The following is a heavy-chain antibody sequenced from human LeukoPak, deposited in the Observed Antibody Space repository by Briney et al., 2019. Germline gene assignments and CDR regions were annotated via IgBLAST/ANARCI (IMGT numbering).Heavy chain of an antibody. J-gene: IGHJ4*02. CDR2: ISSSGSTI. Sequence: AGGSLRLSCAASGFTFSSYEMNWVRQAPGKGLEWVSYISSSGSTIYYADSVKGRFTISRDNAKNTLYLQMNSLRAEDTAVYYCARMGLEMATALDYWGQGTLVTVSS. V-gene: IGHV3-48*03. CDR1: GFTFSSYE. CDR3: ARMGLEMATALDY. D-gene: IGHD5-24*01.